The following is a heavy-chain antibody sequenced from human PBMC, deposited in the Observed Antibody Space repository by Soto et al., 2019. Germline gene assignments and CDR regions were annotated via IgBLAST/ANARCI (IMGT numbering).Heavy chain of an antibody. J-gene: IGHJ6*02. CDR3: AKSMAVAFPGFYGLDV. Sequence: ESGGGVVQPGRSLRLSCAASGFTFSIFGMHWVRQAPGKGLEWVAVISYDGSRTYYRDSVKGRFTISRDSSKNTLYLQMNSLRPEDTAVYYCAKSMAVAFPGFYGLDVWGQGTTVTVSS. CDR2: ISYDGSRT. V-gene: IGHV3-30*18. CDR1: GFTFSIFG. D-gene: IGHD6-19*01.